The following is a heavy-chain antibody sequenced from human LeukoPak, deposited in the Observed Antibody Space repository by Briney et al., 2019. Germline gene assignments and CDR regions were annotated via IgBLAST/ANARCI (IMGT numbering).Heavy chain of an antibody. CDR2: ISGSGGST. J-gene: IGHJ4*02. Sequence: GGSLRLSCAASGFTFSSYAMSWVRQAPGKGLEWVSAISGSGGSTYYADSVKGRFTISRGNSKNTLYLQMNSLRAEDTAVYYCAKETTGWLVHRGFDYWGQGTLVTVSS. CDR1: GFTFSSYA. V-gene: IGHV3-23*01. CDR3: AKETTGWLVHRGFDY. D-gene: IGHD6-19*01.